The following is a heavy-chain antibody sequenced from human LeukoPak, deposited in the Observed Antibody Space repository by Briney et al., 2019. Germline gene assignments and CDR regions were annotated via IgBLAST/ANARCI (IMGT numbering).Heavy chain of an antibody. CDR3: ARPSGGYCSSTSCYRYYGMDV. D-gene: IGHD2-2*01. CDR2: IIPIFGTA. CDR1: GGTFSIYA. V-gene: IGHV1-69*13. Sequence: ASVTVSCTASGGTFSIYAISWVRQAPGQGLEWMGGIIPIFGTANYAQKFQGRVTITADESTSTAYMELSSLRSEDTAVYYCARPSGGYCSSTSCYRYYGMDVWGQGTTVTVSS. J-gene: IGHJ6*02.